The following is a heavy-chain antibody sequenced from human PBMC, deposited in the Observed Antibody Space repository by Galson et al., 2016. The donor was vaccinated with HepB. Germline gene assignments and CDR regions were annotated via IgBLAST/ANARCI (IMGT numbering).Heavy chain of an antibody. J-gene: IGHJ6*02. CDR2: ISAYTANT. CDR3: AKSPSMGHYFYFGMDV. Sequence: SVKVSCKASGYNFSNYGISWARQAPGQGLEFLGWISAYTANTIYAQKFQARVTVTTVTATSTAYLALRSLRSDDTAIYYCAKSPSMGHYFYFGMDVWGPGTSVTVSS. D-gene: IGHD2/OR15-2a*01. CDR1: GYNFSNYG. V-gene: IGHV1-18*04.